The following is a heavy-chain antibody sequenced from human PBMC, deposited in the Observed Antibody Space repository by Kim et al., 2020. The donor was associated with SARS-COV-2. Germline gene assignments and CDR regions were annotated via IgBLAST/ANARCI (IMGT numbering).Heavy chain of an antibody. J-gene: IGHJ3*02. V-gene: IGHV3-9*01. CDR3: ARVPLRVSFDVFDI. Sequence: AASAMGRFTISRANVKNSLYLQMDSLRAEDTALYYCARVPLRVSFDVFDIWGQGTLVTVSP.